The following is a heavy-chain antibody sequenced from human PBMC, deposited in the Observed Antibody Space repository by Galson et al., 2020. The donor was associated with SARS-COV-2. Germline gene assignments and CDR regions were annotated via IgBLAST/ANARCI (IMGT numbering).Heavy chain of an antibody. J-gene: IGHJ4*02. CDR1: GGSISSTDSY. D-gene: IGHD3-3*01. V-gene: IGHV4-30-4*01. CDR3: ARDFWSRYYLDS. Sequence: SETLSLTCTVSGGSISSTDSYWGRIRQSQGKGREWIGYTYYSGNTYYNPSLKSRVTMSVDTSKNQFSLKLTSVTAADTAVYYCARDFWSRYYLDSWGQGTPVTVSS. CDR2: TYYSGNT.